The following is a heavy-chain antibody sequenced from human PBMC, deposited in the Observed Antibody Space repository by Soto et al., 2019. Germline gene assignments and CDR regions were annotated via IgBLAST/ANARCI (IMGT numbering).Heavy chain of an antibody. CDR2: IYYSGRT. CDR3: ARYRVTIFGVAENWFDP. V-gene: IGHV4-31*03. J-gene: IGHJ5*02. D-gene: IGHD3-3*01. CDR1: GGSISSGGYY. Sequence: QVQLQESGPGLVKPSQTLSLTCTVSGGSISSGGYYWSWISQHPGKGLECLGYIYYSGRTYYNPSLKSRVTISVDTAKNQFSLKLSSVTAADTAVYYCARYRVTIFGVAENWFDPWGQGTLVTVSS.